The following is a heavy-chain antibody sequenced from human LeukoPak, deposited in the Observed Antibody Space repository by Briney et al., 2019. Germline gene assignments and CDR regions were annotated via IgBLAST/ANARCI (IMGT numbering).Heavy chain of an antibody. CDR1: AFPLSKSW. D-gene: IGHD2-2*01. CDR2: IQSTAGGDKT. CDR3: TPGHYSNL. Sequence: PGESLRLSCRASAFPLSKSWIRTVPQAPGNGLEWIGHIQSTAGGDKTDYSAPVKSRLIISSNESMDTMYLQMDSLNLEDTAVYYCTPGHYSNLWGQGTLVTVSS. J-gene: IGHJ4*02. V-gene: IGHV3-15*01.